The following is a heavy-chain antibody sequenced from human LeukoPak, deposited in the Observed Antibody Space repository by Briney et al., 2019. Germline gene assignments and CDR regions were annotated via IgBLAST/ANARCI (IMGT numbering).Heavy chain of an antibody. CDR1: GFTFSSYA. D-gene: IGHD3-3*01. J-gene: IGHJ4*02. CDR3: ARSRITIFGVVIPKVGVDY. V-gene: IGHV3-30-3*01. Sequence: GRSLRLSCAASGFTFSSYAMHWVRQAPGKGLEWVAVISYDGSNKYYADSVKGRFTISRDNSKNTLYLQMNSLRAEDTAVYYCARSRITIFGVVIPKVGVDYWGQGTLVTVSS. CDR2: ISYDGSNK.